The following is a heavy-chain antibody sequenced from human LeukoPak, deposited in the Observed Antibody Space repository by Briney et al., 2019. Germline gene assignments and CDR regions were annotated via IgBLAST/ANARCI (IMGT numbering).Heavy chain of an antibody. CDR3: ARRDHYGSGSQT. CDR1: GYTFTSYD. Sequence: ASVKVSCKASGYTFTSYDINWVRQATGQGLEWMGRMNPNSGNTGYAQKFQGRVTMTRNTSISTAYMELSSLRSEDTAVYYCARRDHYGSGSQTWGQGTLVTVSS. CDR2: MNPNSGNT. V-gene: IGHV1-8*01. D-gene: IGHD3-10*01. J-gene: IGHJ5*02.